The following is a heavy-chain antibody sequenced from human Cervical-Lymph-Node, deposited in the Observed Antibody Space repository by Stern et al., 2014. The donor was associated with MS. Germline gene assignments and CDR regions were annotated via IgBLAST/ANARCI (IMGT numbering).Heavy chain of an antibody. J-gene: IGHJ4*02. CDR2: ISYDGNHK. CDR3: ARDYEDTSMLFDH. Sequence: VQLVESGGAVVQPGRSLRLSCAASGFPFSSYGIHSVRHAPVKGLALVSVISYDGNHKYYAASVKGRFTISRDNSKNTLHLQMNSVTPDDTAIYYCARDYEDTSMLFDHWGQGTLVTVSS. V-gene: IGHV3-30*03. CDR1: GFPFSSYG. D-gene: IGHD2-8*01.